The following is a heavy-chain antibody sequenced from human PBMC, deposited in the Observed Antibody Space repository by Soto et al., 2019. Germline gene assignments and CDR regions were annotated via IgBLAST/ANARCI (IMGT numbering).Heavy chain of an antibody. CDR1: GGSISSSNW. D-gene: IGHD3-3*01. J-gene: IGHJ6*02. CDR3: ASLGVVPYYYYGMDV. CDR2: IYHSGST. V-gene: IGHV4-4*02. Sequence: SETLSLTCAVSGGSISSSNWWSWARQPPGKGLEWIGEIYHSGSTNYNPSLKSRVTISVDKSKNQFSLKLSSVTAADTAVYYCASLGVVPYYYYGMDVWGQGTTVTVSS.